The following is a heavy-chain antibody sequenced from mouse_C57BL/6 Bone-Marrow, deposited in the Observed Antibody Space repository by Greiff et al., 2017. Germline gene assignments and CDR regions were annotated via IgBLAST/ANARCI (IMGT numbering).Heavy chain of an antibody. Sequence: EVKLVESGAELVKPGASVKLSCTASGFNIKDYYMHWVKQRTEQGLEWIGRIDPEDGETKYAPKFQGKATITADTSSNTAYLQLSSLTSEDTAVYYCARSNPGVATSYYAMDYWGQGTSVTVSS. CDR2: IDPEDGET. CDR3: ARSNPGVATSYYAMDY. CDR1: GFNIKDYY. J-gene: IGHJ4*01. V-gene: IGHV14-2*01. D-gene: IGHD1-1*01.